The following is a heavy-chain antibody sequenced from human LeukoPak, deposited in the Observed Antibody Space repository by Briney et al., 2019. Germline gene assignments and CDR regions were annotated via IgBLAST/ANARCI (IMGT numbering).Heavy chain of an antibody. J-gene: IGHJ6*03. CDR1: GGSISRSSYY. D-gene: IGHD6-6*01. CDR2: IYYSGST. V-gene: IGHV4-39*07. Sequence: LETLSLTCTVSGGSISRSSYYWGWIRQPPGKRLVWLGSIYYSGSTYYNPSLKSRVTISVDTSKNQFSLKLSSVTAADTAVYYCARDTPGGSSAIYYYYYYMDVWGKGTTVTVSS. CDR3: ARDTPGGSSAIYYYYYYMDV.